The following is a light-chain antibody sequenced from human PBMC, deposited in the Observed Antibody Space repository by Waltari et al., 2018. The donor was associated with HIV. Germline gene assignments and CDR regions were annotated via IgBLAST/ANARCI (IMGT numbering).Light chain of an antibody. CDR3: QVWDHTSDHPAV. V-gene: IGLV3-21*02. Sequence: SYVLTPPPSVSVAPRQTARITCGGNNIGSKSVHWYQQKPGQAPVLVVYDDSDRPSGIPERFSGSNSGNTATLTITRVEAGDEADFYCQVWDHTSDHPAVFGGGTKLTVL. CDR2: DDS. J-gene: IGLJ2*01. CDR1: NIGSKS.